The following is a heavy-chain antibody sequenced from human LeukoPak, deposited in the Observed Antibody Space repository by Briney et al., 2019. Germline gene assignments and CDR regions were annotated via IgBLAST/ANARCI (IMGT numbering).Heavy chain of an antibody. Sequence: SETLSLTCTVSGGSISSSSYYWGWIRQPPGKGLEWIGSIYYSGSTYYNPSLKSRVTISVDTSKNQFSLKLSSVTAADTAVYYCARHVPPLRYLDWLPTSHFDYWGQGTLVTVSS. D-gene: IGHD3-9*01. J-gene: IGHJ4*02. CDR1: GGSISSSSYY. V-gene: IGHV4-39*01. CDR2: IYYSGST. CDR3: ARHVPPLRYLDWLPTSHFDY.